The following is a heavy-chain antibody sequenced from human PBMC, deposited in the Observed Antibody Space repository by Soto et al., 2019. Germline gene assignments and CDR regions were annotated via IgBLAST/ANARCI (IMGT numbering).Heavy chain of an antibody. CDR1: GYTFTGYQ. V-gene: IGHV1-2*02. Sequence: QVQLVQSGAEVKKPGASVKVSCKASGYTFTGYQMHWVRQAPGQGLEWMGWINPNSGGTNYAQKFQGRVTMNRDTSITTAYMELNSLTSDDTAVYYCARGRDSVSPGNWGQGTLVSVSS. CDR2: INPNSGGT. J-gene: IGHJ4*02. D-gene: IGHD2-15*01. CDR3: ARGRDSVSPGN.